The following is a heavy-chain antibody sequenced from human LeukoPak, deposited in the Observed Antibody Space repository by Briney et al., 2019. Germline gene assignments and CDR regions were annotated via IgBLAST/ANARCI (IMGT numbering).Heavy chain of an antibody. CDR1: GGSISGSNYY. CDR2: IYYSGST. V-gene: IGHV4-39*01. J-gene: IGHJ4*02. CDR3: ARHNPDRYNWNDGFDY. D-gene: IGHD1-20*01. Sequence: SETLSLTCTVSGGSISGSNYYWGWIRQPPGKGLEWIGSIYYSGSTYYNPSLKSRVTISVDTSKNQFSLKLSSVTAADTAVYYCARHNPDRYNWNDGFDYWGQGTLVTVSS.